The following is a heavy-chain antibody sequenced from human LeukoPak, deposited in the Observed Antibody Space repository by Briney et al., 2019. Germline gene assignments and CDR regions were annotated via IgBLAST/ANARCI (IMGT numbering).Heavy chain of an antibody. CDR3: ARGVYDSSGYYSYFDY. CDR2: IGTAGDP. J-gene: IGHJ4*02. CDR1: GFTFSGYD. D-gene: IGHD3-22*01. Sequence: GGSLRLSCAASGFTFSGYDMHWVRQATGKGLEWVSAIGTAGDPYYPGSVKGRFTISRENAKNSLYLQMNSLRAGDTAVYYCARGVYDSSGYYSYFDYWGQGTLVTVSS. V-gene: IGHV3-13*05.